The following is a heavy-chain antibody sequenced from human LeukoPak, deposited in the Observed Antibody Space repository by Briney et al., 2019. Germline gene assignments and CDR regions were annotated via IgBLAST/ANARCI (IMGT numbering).Heavy chain of an antibody. V-gene: IGHV3-23*01. CDR2: ISGSGT. CDR3: ARDPNGDYIGAFDM. Sequence: GGSLRLSCATSGFTFRSYAMIWVRQAPERGLQWVSGISGSGTYYADFAKGRFTISRDNSKNTLYLQMNSLRAEDTATYYCARDPNGDYIGAFDMCGRGTMVTVS. CDR1: GFTFRSYA. J-gene: IGHJ3*02. D-gene: IGHD4-17*01.